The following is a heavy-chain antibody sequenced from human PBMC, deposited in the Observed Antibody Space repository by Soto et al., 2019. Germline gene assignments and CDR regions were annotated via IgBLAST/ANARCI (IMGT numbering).Heavy chain of an antibody. J-gene: IGHJ4*02. CDR1: GFTFSGSA. V-gene: IGHV3-73*01. D-gene: IGHD6-19*01. CDR3: TRLFTSSSGWYGPDY. CDR2: IRSKANSYAT. Sequence: EVQLVESGGGLVQPGGSLKLSCAASGFTFSGSAMHWVRQASGKGLEWVGRIRSKANSYATAYAASVKGRFTISRDESKNTAYLQMNSLKTEDTAVYYCTRLFTSSSGWYGPDYWGQGTLVTVSS.